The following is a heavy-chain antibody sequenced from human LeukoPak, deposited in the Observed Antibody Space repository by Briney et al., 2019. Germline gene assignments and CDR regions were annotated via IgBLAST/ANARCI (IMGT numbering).Heavy chain of an antibody. Sequence: PGGSLRLSCAASGFTFSNAWMSWVRQAPGKGLEWVAVISYDGSNKYYADSVKGRFTISRDNSKNTLYLQMNSLRAEDTAVYYCARVNSHSSSWYGGIDYWGQGTLVTVSS. J-gene: IGHJ4*02. D-gene: IGHD6-13*01. CDR2: ISYDGSNK. V-gene: IGHV3-30*01. CDR1: GFTFSNAW. CDR3: ARVNSHSSSWYGGIDY.